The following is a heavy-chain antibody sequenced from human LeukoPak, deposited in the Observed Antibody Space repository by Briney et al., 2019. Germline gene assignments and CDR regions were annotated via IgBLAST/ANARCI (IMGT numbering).Heavy chain of an antibody. Sequence: GGSLRLSCAASGFTFSSYWMSWVRQASGKRLEWVATINQDGSERYYVDSVKGRFTISRDNAKNSLYLQMNSLRAEDRAVYYCARDTAGCDYWGQGTLVTVPS. J-gene: IGHJ4*02. CDR3: ARDTAGCDY. CDR2: INQDGSER. V-gene: IGHV3-7*03. CDR1: GFTFSSYW. D-gene: IGHD5-18*01.